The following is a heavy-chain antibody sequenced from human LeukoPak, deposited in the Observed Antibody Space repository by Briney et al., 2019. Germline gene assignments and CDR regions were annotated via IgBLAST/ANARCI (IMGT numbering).Heavy chain of an antibody. Sequence: PSETLSLTCLVSGGSISSTSYYWGWIRQSPGRGLEWIGSFYYTGSIFDNRSLRSRVTISIDMSKNQFLLKLSSVTAADTAVYYCARDRYRRWFDPWGQGTLVTVSS. V-gene: IGHV4-39*07. J-gene: IGHJ5*02. CDR2: FYYTGSI. D-gene: IGHD1-26*01. CDR1: GGSISSTSYY. CDR3: ARDRYRRWFDP.